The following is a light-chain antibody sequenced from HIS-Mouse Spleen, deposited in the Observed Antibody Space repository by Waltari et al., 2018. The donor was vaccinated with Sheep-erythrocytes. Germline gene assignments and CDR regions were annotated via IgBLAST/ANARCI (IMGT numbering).Light chain of an antibody. CDR2: DVS. CDR3: CSYAGSYNHV. Sequence: QSALTQPRSVSGSPGQSVTISCTGTSSDVGGYNYVSWYQQHPGKAPKLMIYDVSRRPPGVPDRFSGSKSGNTAALTISGLQAEDEADYDCCSYAGSYNHVFATGTKVTVL. J-gene: IGLJ1*01. V-gene: IGLV2-11*01. CDR1: SSDVGGYNY.